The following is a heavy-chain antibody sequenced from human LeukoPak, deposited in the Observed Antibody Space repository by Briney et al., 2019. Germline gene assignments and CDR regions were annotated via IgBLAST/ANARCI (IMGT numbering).Heavy chain of an antibody. J-gene: IGHJ4*02. Sequence: PSETLSLTCTVSGGSISSYYWSWIRQPPGKGLEWIGYIYYSGSTNYNPSLKSRVTISVDTSKNQFSLKLSSVTAADTAVYYCARVNLEMAAVDYWGQGTLVTVSS. V-gene: IGHV4-59*01. CDR2: IYYSGST. D-gene: IGHD5-24*01. CDR1: GGSISSYY. CDR3: ARVNLEMAAVDY.